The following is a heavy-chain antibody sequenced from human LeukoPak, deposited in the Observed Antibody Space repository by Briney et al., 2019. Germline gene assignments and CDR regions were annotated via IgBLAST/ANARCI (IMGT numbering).Heavy chain of an antibody. D-gene: IGHD3-3*01. J-gene: IGHJ6*03. CDR3: ARNPRNYDFWSGYQYPYYYMDV. Sequence: SETLSLTCAVSGYSISSGYYWDWFRQPPGKGLEWIGTIYHSGSTYYNPSLKSRVTISVDTSKNQFSLKLSSVTAADTAVYYCARNPRNYDFWSGYQYPYYYMDVWGKGTTVTVSS. CDR2: IYHSGST. V-gene: IGHV4-38-2*01. CDR1: GYSISSGYY.